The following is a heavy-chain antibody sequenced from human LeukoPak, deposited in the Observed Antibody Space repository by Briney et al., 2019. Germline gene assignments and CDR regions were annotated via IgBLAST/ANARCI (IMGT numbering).Heavy chain of an antibody. CDR2: IYYSGST. CDR3: ARGGSSSFDY. J-gene: IGHJ4*02. Sequence: SETLSLTCTVSGGSISSTDSYWGWIRQHPGKGLEWIGYIYYSGSTYYNPSLKSRVTISVDTSKNQFSLKLSSVTAADTAVYYCARGGSSSFDYWGQGTLVTVSS. D-gene: IGHD6-6*01. V-gene: IGHV4-31*03. CDR1: GGSISSTDSY.